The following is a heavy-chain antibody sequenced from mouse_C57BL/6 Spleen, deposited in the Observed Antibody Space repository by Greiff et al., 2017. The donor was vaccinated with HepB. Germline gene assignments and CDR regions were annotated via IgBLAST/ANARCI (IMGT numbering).Heavy chain of an antibody. CDR3: TTSYGNDY. CDR2: IDPDNGDT. Sequence: VQLQQSGAELVRPGASVKLSCTASGFNIKDDYMHWVKQRPEQGLEWIGWIDPDNGDTEYATKFQGKATITADTSSNTAYLQLSSLTSEDTAVYYCTTSYGNDYCGQGTTLTVSS. D-gene: IGHD2-1*01. CDR1: GFNIKDDY. V-gene: IGHV14-4*01. J-gene: IGHJ2*01.